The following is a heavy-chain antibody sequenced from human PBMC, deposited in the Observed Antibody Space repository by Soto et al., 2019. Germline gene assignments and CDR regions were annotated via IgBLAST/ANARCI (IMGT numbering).Heavy chain of an antibody. CDR3: ARGSRGYSYGYNDY. D-gene: IGHD5-18*01. CDR2: ISSDGIST. J-gene: IGHJ4*02. V-gene: IGHV3-74*01. Sequence: EVQLVESGGGLVQPGGSLRLSCAASGFTFSGYWMHWVRQAPGKGLVWVSRISSDGISTTYADCAEGRFIISRDNAKNTLYPQLNSLRAEDTAVYYCARGSRGYSYGYNDYWGQGTLVSVSS. CDR1: GFTFSGYW.